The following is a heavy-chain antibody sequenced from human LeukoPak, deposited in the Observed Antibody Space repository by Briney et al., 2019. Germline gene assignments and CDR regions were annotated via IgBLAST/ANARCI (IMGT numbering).Heavy chain of an antibody. Sequence: GESLKISCQGSGYSFSSYWIGWVRQMPGKGLEWMGIIYPGDSDTRYSPSFQGQVTVSADKSINTAYLQWSSLKASDTAMYYCARQEYCSGGSCYTRFDPWGQGTLVIVSS. CDR3: ARQEYCSGGSCYTRFDP. D-gene: IGHD2-15*01. J-gene: IGHJ5*02. CDR2: IYPGDSDT. V-gene: IGHV5-51*01. CDR1: GYSFSSYW.